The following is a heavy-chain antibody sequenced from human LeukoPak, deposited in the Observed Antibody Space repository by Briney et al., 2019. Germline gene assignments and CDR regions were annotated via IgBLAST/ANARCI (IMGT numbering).Heavy chain of an antibody. CDR1: GGSISSSSYY. Sequence: SETLSLTCTVSGGSISSSSYYWGWIRQPPGKGLEWIGSIYYSGSTNYNPSLKSRVTISVDTSKNQFSLKLSSVTAADMAVYYCASHYDSSGYFDYWGQGTLVTVSS. D-gene: IGHD3-22*01. CDR3: ASHYDSSGYFDY. V-gene: IGHV4-39*07. J-gene: IGHJ4*02. CDR2: IYYSGST.